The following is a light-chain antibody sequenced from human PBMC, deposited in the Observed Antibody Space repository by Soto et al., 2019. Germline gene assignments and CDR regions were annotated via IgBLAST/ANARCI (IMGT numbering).Light chain of an antibody. CDR2: DVS. CDR3: SSYTSSSTYV. Sequence: QSALPQPPSVSGSPGQSVTISCTGTSSDVGSYNRVSWYQQPPGTAPKLLIYDVSNQPSGVPDRFSGSKSGNAASLTISGLQAEDEADYYCSSYTSSSTYVFGTGTKVTVL. CDR1: SSDVGSYNR. J-gene: IGLJ1*01. V-gene: IGLV2-18*02.